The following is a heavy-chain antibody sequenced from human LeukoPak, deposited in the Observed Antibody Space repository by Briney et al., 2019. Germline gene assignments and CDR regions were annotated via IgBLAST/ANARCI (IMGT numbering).Heavy chain of an antibody. Sequence: PSETLSLTCTVSGGSISSYYWSWIRQAPGKGLEWVSVIYSGGSTYYADSVKGRFTISRDNSKNTLYLQMNSLRAEDTAVYYCARNNWGYAFDIWGQGTMVTVSS. CDR3: ARNNWGYAFDI. V-gene: IGHV3-66*01. CDR1: GGSISSYY. D-gene: IGHD7-27*01. J-gene: IGHJ3*02. CDR2: IYSGGST.